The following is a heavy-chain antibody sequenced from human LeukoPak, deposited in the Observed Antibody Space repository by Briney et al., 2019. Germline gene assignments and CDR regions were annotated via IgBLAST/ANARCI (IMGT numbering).Heavy chain of an antibody. CDR2: ITSNGGHT. Sequence: PGGSPRLSCAASGFTFSNFAMSWVRLAPGKGLEWVSVITSNGGHTYYADSVKGRFTISRDNSKNTLYLQMNSLRAEDTAVYYCTKDKEDIILMVFALSGYYFDYWGQGTLVTVSP. CDR1: GFTFSNFA. V-gene: IGHV3-23*01. J-gene: IGHJ4*02. CDR3: TKDKEDIILMVFALSGYYFDY. D-gene: IGHD2-8*01.